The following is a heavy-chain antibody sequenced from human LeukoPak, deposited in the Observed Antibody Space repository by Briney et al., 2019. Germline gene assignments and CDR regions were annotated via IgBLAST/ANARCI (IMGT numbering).Heavy chain of an antibody. D-gene: IGHD2-2*01. J-gene: IGHJ5*02. CDR1: GYSLTNHY. Sequence: NPSETLSLTCAVYGYSLTNHYWIWIRQPPGKGLEWVGEVFHTGGTNYNPSLKSRVTISVDTSKNQFFLNLTSVTAADTAVYYCARGPAPIHPWGPGTLVTVSS. CDR3: ARGPAPIHP. CDR2: VFHTGGT. V-gene: IGHV4-34*12.